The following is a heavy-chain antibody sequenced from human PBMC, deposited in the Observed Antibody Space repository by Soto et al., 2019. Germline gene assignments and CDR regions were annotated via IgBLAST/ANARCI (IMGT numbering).Heavy chain of an antibody. CDR1: GGTFSTYA. CDR2: IIPIFGTA. V-gene: IGHV1-69*13. Sequence: SVKVSCKASGGTFSTYAISWVRQAPGQGLEWMGGIIPIFGTANYAQKFQGRVTITADESTSTAYMELSSLRSEDTAVYYCALWMPGSYRFDPWGQGTLVTVSS. D-gene: IGHD3-10*01. J-gene: IGHJ5*02. CDR3: ALWMPGSYRFDP.